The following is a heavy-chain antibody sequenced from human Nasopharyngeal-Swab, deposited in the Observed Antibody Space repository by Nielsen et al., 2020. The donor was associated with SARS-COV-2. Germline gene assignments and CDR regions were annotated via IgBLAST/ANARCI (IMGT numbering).Heavy chain of an antibody. D-gene: IGHD3-3*01. CDR1: GGYISSSSYY. J-gene: IGHJ4*02. CDR2: IYYSGST. V-gene: IGHV4-39*01. Sequence: SETLSLTCTVSGGYISSSSYYWGWIRQPPGKGLEWIGSIYYSGSTYYNPSLKSRVTISVDTSKNQFSLKLSSVTAADTAVYYCASIAYDFWSGYFYYFDYWGQGTLVTVSS. CDR3: ASIAYDFWSGYFYYFDY.